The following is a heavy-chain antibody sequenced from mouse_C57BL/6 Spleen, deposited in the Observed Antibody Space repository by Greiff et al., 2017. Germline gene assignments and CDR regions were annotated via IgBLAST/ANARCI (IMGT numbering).Heavy chain of an antibody. CDR1: GYAFSSSW. CDR2: IYPGDGDT. J-gene: IGHJ3*01. Sequence: QVQLKQSGPELVKPGASVKISCKASGYAFSSSWMNWVKQRPGKGLEWIGRIYPGDGDTNYNGKFKGKATLTADKSSSTAYMQLSSLTSEDSAVYFCARSGRDPWFAYWGQGTLVTVSA. V-gene: IGHV1-82*01. CDR3: ARSGRDPWFAY. D-gene: IGHD4-1*01.